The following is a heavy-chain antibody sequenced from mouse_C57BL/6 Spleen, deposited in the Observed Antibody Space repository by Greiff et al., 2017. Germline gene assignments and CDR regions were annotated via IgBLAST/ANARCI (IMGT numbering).Heavy chain of an antibody. V-gene: IGHV1-64*01. Sequence: QVQLQQPGAELVKPGASVKLSCKASGYTFTSYWMHWVKQRPGQGLEWIGMIHPNSGSTNYNEKFKSKATLTVDKSSSTAYMQLSSLTSEDSAVYYCARGYYGTLGYAMDYWGQGTSVTVSS. CDR1: GYTFTSYW. CDR3: ARGYYGTLGYAMDY. CDR2: IHPNSGST. D-gene: IGHD2-1*01. J-gene: IGHJ4*01.